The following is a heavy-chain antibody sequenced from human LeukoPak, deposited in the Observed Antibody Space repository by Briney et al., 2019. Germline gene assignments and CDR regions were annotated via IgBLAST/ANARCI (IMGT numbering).Heavy chain of an antibody. J-gene: IGHJ5*02. CDR3: ARVWSSGWYVADP. V-gene: IGHV3-48*01. CDR2: ISSSSSTI. Sequence: PGGSLRLSCAASGFTFSSYSMNWVHQAPGKGLEWVSYISSSSSTIYYADSVKGRFTISRDNAKNSLYLQMNSLRVEDTAVYYCARVWSSGWYVADPWGQGTLVTVFS. D-gene: IGHD6-19*01. CDR1: GFTFSSYS.